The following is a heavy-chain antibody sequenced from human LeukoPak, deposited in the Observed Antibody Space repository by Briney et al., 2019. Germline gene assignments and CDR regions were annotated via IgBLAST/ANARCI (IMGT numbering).Heavy chain of an antibody. V-gene: IGHV3-53*01. D-gene: IGHD3-22*01. CDR1: GFTVSSNY. Sequence: GGSRRLSCAPSGFTVSSNYISGVRQPPGKGLEGVSVIYSGGSTYYADSVKGRFTISRDNSKNTLYLQMNSLRAEDTAVYYCARVAHYDSSGIGNYWGQGTLVTVSS. CDR3: ARVAHYDSSGIGNY. CDR2: IYSGGST. J-gene: IGHJ4*02.